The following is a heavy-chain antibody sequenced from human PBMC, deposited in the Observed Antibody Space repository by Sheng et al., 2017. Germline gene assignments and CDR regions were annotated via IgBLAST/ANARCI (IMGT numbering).Heavy chain of an antibody. CDR2: INHSGST. V-gene: IGHV4-34*01. J-gene: IGHJ4*02. CDR3: ARRGSVLWFGGKEVGFDY. Sequence: QVQLQQWGAGLLKPSETLSLTCAVYGGSFSGYYWSWIRQPPGKGLEWIGEINHSGSTNYNPSLKSRVTISVDTSKNQFSLKLSSVTAADTAVYYCARRGSVLWFGGKEVGFDYWGQGTLVTVSS. CDR1: GGSFSGYY. D-gene: IGHD3-10*01.